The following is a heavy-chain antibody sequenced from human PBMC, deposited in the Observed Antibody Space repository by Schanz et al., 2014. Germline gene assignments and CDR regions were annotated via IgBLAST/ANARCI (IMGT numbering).Heavy chain of an antibody. CDR1: GYTFTSYY. J-gene: IGHJ4*02. CDR3: TKGRTCAR. Sequence: QVQLVQSGAEVKQPGASVRLSCEASGYTFTSYYMHWVRQAPGQGLEWMGWMNPTTGNRGYAQNFQGRVTRTRNTCITTAYLELSSLRSGDTAVYYGTKGRTCARWGQGTLVSVSS. D-gene: IGHD3-16*01. V-gene: IGHV1-8*02. CDR2: MNPTTGNR.